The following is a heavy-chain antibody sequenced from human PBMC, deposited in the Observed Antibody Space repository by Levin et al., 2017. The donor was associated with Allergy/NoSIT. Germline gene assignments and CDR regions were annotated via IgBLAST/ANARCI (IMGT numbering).Heavy chain of an antibody. CDR1: GGSISSYY. Sequence: SETLSLTCTVSGGSISSYYWSWIRQPAGKGLEWIGRIYTSGSTNYNPSLKSRVTMSVDTSKNQFSLKLSSVTAADTAVYYCARAYAEHDTGIVGATTVVYFDYWGQGTLVTVSS. V-gene: IGHV4-4*07. J-gene: IGHJ4*02. D-gene: IGHD1-26*01. CDR2: IYTSGST. CDR3: ARAYAEHDTGIVGATTVVYFDY.